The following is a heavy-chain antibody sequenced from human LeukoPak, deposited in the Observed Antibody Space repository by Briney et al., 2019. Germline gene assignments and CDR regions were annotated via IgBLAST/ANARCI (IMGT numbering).Heavy chain of an antibody. V-gene: IGHV4-61*02. D-gene: IGHD4-17*01. CDR2: IYTSGST. Sequence: SETLSLTCTVSGGSISSGSYYWSWIRQPAGKGLEWIRRIYTSGSTNYNPSLKSRVTMSVDTSKNQFSLKLSSVTAADTAVYYCARDPGVGYWGQGTLVTVSS. J-gene: IGHJ4*02. CDR3: ARDPGVGY. CDR1: GGSISSGSYY.